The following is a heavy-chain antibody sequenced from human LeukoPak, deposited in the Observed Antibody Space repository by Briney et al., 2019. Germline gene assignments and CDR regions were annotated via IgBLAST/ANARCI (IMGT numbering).Heavy chain of an antibody. J-gene: IGHJ3*02. Sequence: GESLKISCKGSGYSFTSYWIGWVRQMPGEGLEWMGRIDPSDSYTNYSPSFQGHVTISADKSISTAYLQWSSLKASDTAMYYCAKTYYDFWSGYLHTNAFDIWGQGTMVTVSS. CDR2: IDPSDSYT. CDR3: AKTYYDFWSGYLHTNAFDI. V-gene: IGHV5-10-1*01. D-gene: IGHD3-3*01. CDR1: GYSFTSYW.